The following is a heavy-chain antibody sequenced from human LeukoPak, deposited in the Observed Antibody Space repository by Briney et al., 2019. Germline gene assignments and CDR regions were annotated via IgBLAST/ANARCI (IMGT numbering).Heavy chain of an antibody. D-gene: IGHD2-21*02. V-gene: IGHV3-23*01. CDR1: GFIFDDYA. CDR3: AKVQWVVVTAIGAFDI. Sequence: GGSLRLSCAASGFIFDDYAMSWVRQAPGKGLEWVSAISGSGGSTYYADSVKGRFTISRDNSKNTLYLQMNSLRAEDTAVYYCAKVQWVVVTAIGAFDIWGQGTMVTVSS. CDR2: ISGSGGST. J-gene: IGHJ3*02.